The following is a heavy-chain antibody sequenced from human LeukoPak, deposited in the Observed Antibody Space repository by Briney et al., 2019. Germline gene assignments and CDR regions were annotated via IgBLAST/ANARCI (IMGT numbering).Heavy chain of an antibody. CDR2: IYHSGST. D-gene: IGHD2-2*01. J-gene: IGHJ3*02. CDR3: AREAIVVVPAATHAFDI. V-gene: IGHV4-4*02. CDR1: GGSIRSNHW. Sequence: SGTLSLTCTVSGGSIRSNHWWSWIRQPPGKGLEWIGYIYHSGSTYYNPSLKSRVTISVDRSKNQFSLKLSSVTAADTAVYYCAREAIVVVPAATHAFDIWGQGTMVTVSS.